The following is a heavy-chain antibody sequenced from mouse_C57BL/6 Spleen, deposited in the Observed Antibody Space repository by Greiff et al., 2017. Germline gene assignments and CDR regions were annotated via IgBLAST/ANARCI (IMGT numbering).Heavy chain of an antibody. CDR2: ISSGGDYI. CDR1: GFTFSSYA. J-gene: IGHJ2*01. CDR3: TRGKGYYFDY. Sequence: EVKLMESGEGLVKPGGSLKLSCAASGFTFSSYAMSWVRQTPEKRLEWVAYISSGGDYIYYADTVKGRFTIFRDNAGNTLYLQMSSLKSEDTAMYYCTRGKGYYFDYWGQGTTLTVSS. V-gene: IGHV5-9-1*02.